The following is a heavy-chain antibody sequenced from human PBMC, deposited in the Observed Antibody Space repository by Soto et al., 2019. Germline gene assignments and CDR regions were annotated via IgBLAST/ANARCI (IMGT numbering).Heavy chain of an antibody. CDR3: AAAVWRGYSEYYYGMDV. Sequence: SVKVSCKAFGGTFVSYAFSWVRQAPGQGLEWMGGTIPIFSTTHYAQNFQGRVTITADGSTSTAYMELSSLRSEDTAVYYCAAAVWRGYSEYYYGMDVWGLGTTVTVSS. CDR2: TIPIFSTT. V-gene: IGHV1-69*13. CDR1: GGTFVSYA. J-gene: IGHJ6*02. D-gene: IGHD3-3*01.